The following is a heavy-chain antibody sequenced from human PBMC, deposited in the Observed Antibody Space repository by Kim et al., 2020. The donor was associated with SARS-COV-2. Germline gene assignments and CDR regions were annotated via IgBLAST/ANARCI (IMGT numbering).Heavy chain of an antibody. CDR3: ARGSSVVPAARDQGWFDP. J-gene: IGHJ5*02. CDR1: GYTFTSYA. Sequence: ASVKVSCKASGYTFTSYAMNWVRQAPGQGLEWMGWINTNTGNPTYAQGFTGRFVFSLDTSVSTAYLQISSLKAEDTAVYYCARGSSVVPAARDQGWFDPWGQGTLVTVSS. D-gene: IGHD2-2*01. V-gene: IGHV7-4-1*02. CDR2: INTNTGNP.